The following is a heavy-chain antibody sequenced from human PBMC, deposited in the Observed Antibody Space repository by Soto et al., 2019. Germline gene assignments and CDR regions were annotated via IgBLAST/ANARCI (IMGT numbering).Heavy chain of an antibody. D-gene: IGHD3-22*01. CDR3: AREVLSGYYNNFDY. V-gene: IGHV3-74*01. CDR1: GFTFSSYW. Sequence: EVQLVESGGGLVQPGGSLRLSCAASGFTFSSYWMHWVRQAPGKGLVWVSRINSDGSSTSYADSVKGRFTISRDNAKNTPYLQMNSLRAEDTAVYYCAREVLSGYYNNFDYWGQGTLVTVSS. CDR2: INSDGSST. J-gene: IGHJ4*02.